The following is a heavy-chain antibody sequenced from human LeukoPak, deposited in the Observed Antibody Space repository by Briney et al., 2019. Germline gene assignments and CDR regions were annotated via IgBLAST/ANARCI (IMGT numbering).Heavy chain of an antibody. CDR3: AKAAGDRGAYYYGMDV. J-gene: IGHJ6*02. Sequence: PGGSLRLSCAASGFTFSSYAMSWVRQAPGKGLEWVSAISGSGGSTYYADSVKGRFTISRDNSKNTLYLQMNSLRAEDTAVYYCAKAAGDRGAYYYGMDVWGQGTTVTVSS. CDR2: ISGSGGST. CDR1: GFTFSSYA. V-gene: IGHV3-23*01. D-gene: IGHD2-21*02.